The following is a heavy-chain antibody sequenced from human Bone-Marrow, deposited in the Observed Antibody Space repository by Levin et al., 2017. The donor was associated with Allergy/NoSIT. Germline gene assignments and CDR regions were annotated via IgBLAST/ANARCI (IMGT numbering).Heavy chain of an antibody. CDR2: ISSAGKT. CDR3: ARGRISGTTLVEDFEY. V-gene: IGHV3-13*01. J-gene: IGHJ4*02. D-gene: IGHD1-7*01. CDR1: GFIFNNFD. Sequence: GESLKISCAASGFIFNNFDMHWVRQIAGKGLEWVSAISSAGKTYYPESVKGRFTISRESAKNSLYLQMNNLRAGDTALYYCARGRISGTTLVEDFEYWGQGTLVTVSS.